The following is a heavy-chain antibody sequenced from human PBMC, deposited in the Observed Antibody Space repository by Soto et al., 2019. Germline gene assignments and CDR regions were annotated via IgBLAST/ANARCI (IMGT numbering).Heavy chain of an antibody. CDR2: IIPILGIA. J-gene: IGHJ6*02. CDR3: AGDLSGYGSALDV. V-gene: IGHV1-69*08. CDR1: GGTFSSYT. D-gene: IGHD3-10*01. Sequence: QVQLVQSGAEVKKPGSSVKVSCKASGGTFSSYTISWVRQAPGQGLEWMGRIIPILGIANYAQKFPGRVTITAEKTPSKAYMELSSLRTEDTAVYYCAGDLSGYGSALDVLGQGTTVTVSS.